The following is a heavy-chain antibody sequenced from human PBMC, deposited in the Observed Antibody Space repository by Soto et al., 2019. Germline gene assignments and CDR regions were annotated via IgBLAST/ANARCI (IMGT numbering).Heavy chain of an antibody. CDR3: AREGYPFSDPNWFDP. J-gene: IGHJ5*02. V-gene: IGHV1-46*01. CDR1: GYTFTSYY. CDR2: INPSGGST. D-gene: IGHD5-12*01. Sequence: ASVKVSCRASGYTFTSYYMHWVRQAPGQGLEWMGIINPSGGSTSYAQKFQGRVTMTRDTSTSTVYMELSSLRSEDTAVYYCAREGYPFSDPNWFDPWGQGTLVTVSS.